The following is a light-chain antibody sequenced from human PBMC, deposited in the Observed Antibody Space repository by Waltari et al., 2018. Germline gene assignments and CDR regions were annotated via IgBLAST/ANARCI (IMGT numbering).Light chain of an antibody. V-gene: IGKV3-20*01. CDR2: GTS. Sequence: ELVLTQSPGTLSLSPGERATLSCRASQSVSRALAWYQQKPGQAPRLPIYGTSNRATGIPDRFSGSGSGTDFSLTISGLEPEDVAVYFCQHYVRLPTTFGQGTKVEIK. J-gene: IGKJ1*01. CDR1: QSVSRA. CDR3: QHYVRLPTT.